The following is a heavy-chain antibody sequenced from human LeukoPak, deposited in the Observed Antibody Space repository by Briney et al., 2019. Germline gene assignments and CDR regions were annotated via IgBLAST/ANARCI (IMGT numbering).Heavy chain of an antibody. CDR2: IIPIFGTA. Sequence: SVTVSCKASGGTFSSYAISWVRQAPGQGLEWMGGIIPIFGTANYAQKFQGRVTITADKSTSTAYMELSSLRSDDTAVYYCVRGSSWPPYYFDYWGQGTLVTVSS. V-gene: IGHV1-69*06. D-gene: IGHD6-19*01. J-gene: IGHJ4*02. CDR1: GGTFSSYA. CDR3: VRGSSWPPYYFDY.